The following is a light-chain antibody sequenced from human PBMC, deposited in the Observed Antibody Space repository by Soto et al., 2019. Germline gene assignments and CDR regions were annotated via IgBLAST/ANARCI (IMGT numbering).Light chain of an antibody. V-gene: IGKV3-20*01. Sequence: EIVLTQSPGTLSLSPGERATLSCRASQSVSSSYLAWYQQKPGQAPRLLIYGASSSATGIPDRFRGSGSGTDFTLTISRLEPEDFALYYCQQYGTSPPWTFGQGTKVDIK. CDR1: QSVSSSY. CDR3: QQYGTSPPWT. CDR2: GAS. J-gene: IGKJ1*01.